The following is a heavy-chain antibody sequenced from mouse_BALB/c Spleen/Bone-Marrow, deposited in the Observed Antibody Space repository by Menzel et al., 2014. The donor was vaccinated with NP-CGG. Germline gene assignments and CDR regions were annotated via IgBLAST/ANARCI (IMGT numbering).Heavy chain of an antibody. CDR1: GFAFSSYD. J-gene: IGHJ1*01. CDR2: ISSGGGST. CDR3: ARQGYGYVDFDV. V-gene: IGHV5-12-1*01. Sequence: EVQVVESGEGLVKPGGSLKLSCAASGFAFSSYDMSWVRQTPEKRLEWVAYISSGGGSTYYPDTVKGRFTISRDNAKNTLYLQMSSLKSEDTAMYYCARQGYGYVDFDVWGAGTTVTVSS. D-gene: IGHD1-2*01.